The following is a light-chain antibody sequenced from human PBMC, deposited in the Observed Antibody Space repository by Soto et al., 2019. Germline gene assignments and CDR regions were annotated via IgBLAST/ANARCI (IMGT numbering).Light chain of an antibody. CDR1: QSVSSY. J-gene: IGKJ3*01. CDR3: QQYNNWPPFT. V-gene: IGKV3-15*01. CDR2: DAS. Sequence: EIVLTQSPATLSLSPGERATLSCRASQSVSSYLAWYQQKPGQAPRLLIYDASTRAAGIQARFSGSGSGTDFTLTITSLQSEDFAVYYCQQYNNWPPFTFGPGTKVDIK.